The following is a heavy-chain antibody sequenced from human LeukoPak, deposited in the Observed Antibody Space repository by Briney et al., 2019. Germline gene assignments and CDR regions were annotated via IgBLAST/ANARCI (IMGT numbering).Heavy chain of an antibody. CDR1: GFTFSSYA. CDR2: ISGSGDST. J-gene: IGHJ4*02. Sequence: GGSLRLSCAASGFTFSSYAMSWVRQAPGKGLEWVSGISGSGDSTYYADSVKGRFTISRDNSKNTLYIQMNSPRAEDTAVYYCAISGGYWAWAHWGQGTLVTVSS. V-gene: IGHV3-23*01. D-gene: IGHD1-26*01. CDR3: AISGGYWAWAH.